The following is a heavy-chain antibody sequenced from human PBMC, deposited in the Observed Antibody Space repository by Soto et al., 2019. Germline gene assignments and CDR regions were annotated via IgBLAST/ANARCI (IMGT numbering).Heavy chain of an antibody. CDR3: ARVVDYDILTGYYTEPYYFDY. CDR1: GGSIGSSSYY. Sequence: SETLSLTCTVSGGSIGSSSYYWGWIRQPPGKGLEWIGYIYYSGSTNYNPSLKSRVTISVDTSKNQFSLKLSSVTAADTAVYYCARVVDYDILTGYYTEPYYFDYWGQGTLVTVSS. J-gene: IGHJ4*02. V-gene: IGHV4-61*05. CDR2: IYYSGST. D-gene: IGHD3-9*01.